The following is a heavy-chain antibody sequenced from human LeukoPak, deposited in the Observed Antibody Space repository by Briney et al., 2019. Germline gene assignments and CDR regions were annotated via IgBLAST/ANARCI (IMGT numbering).Heavy chain of an antibody. CDR1: GFTFSSYA. V-gene: IGHV3-23*01. Sequence: WGSLRLSCTASGFTFSSYAISWVRQAQGQGLEWVSAISGSGGSTYYADSVKGRFTISRDNSKNTLYLQMNSLRAEDTAVYYCANAYVSGSYYGTYFDYWGQGTLVTVSS. CDR3: ANAYVSGSYYGTYFDY. CDR2: ISGSGGST. D-gene: IGHD3-10*01. J-gene: IGHJ4*02.